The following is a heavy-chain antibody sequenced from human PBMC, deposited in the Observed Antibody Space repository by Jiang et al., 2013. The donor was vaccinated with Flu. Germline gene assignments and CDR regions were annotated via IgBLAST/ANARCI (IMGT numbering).Heavy chain of an antibody. CDR1: GGTFSSYA. CDR3: ARGLYYYDSSGYSQFDY. Sequence: SGGTFSSYAISWVRQAPGQGLEWMGGIIPIFGTANYAQKFQGRVTITADESTGTAYMELSSLRSEDTAVYYCARGLYYYDSSGYSQFDYWGQGTLVTVSS. V-gene: IGHV1-69*01. J-gene: IGHJ4*02. CDR2: IIPIFGTA. D-gene: IGHD3-22*01.